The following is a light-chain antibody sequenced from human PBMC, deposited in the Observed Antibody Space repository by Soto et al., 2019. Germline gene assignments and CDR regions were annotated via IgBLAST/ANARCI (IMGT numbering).Light chain of an antibody. CDR2: GAS. CDR1: QSVGNN. CDR3: QQYGSSPRT. V-gene: IGKV3-20*01. J-gene: IGKJ1*01. Sequence: TQSPATLSVSTGERASLSCGASQSVGNNLAWYRQKPGQAPRLLVYGASTRATGVPARFSGSGSGTDFTLTISRLEPEDFAVYYCQQYGSSPRTFGQGTKVDIK.